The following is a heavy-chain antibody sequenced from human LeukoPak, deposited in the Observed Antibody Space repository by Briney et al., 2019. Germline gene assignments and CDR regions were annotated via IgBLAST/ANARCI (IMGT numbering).Heavy chain of an antibody. CDR2: IYSGGST. CDR3: ARGNLASSGFP. CDR1: GFTLSSNY. J-gene: IGHJ5*02. D-gene: IGHD3-22*01. V-gene: IGHV3-66*01. Sequence: GGSLRLSCAASGFTLSSNYMSWVRQAPGKGLEWVSVIYSGGSTYYADSVKGRFTISRDNSKNTLYLQMNSLRAEDTAVYYCARGNLASSGFPWGQGTLVTVSS.